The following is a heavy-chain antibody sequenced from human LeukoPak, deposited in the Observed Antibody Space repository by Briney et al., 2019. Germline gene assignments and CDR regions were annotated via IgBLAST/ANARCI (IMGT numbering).Heavy chain of an antibody. CDR2: MYYSGTT. CDR3: ARHRYRSGSDWIDP. V-gene: IGHV4-39*01. CDR1: GDSISSSSYY. J-gene: IGHJ5*02. D-gene: IGHD1-26*01. Sequence: PSETLSLTCTVSGDSISSSSYYWGWIRQPPGKGLEWIGSMYYSGTTYYNPSLKSRVTISVDTSKNQFSLKLSPVTAADTAVYYCARHRYRSGSDWIDPWGQGTLVTVSS.